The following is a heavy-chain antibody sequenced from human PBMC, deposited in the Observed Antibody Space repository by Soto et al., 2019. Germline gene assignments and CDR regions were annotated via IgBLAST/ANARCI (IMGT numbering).Heavy chain of an antibody. D-gene: IGHD2-2*01. J-gene: IGHJ6*02. V-gene: IGHV4-59*12. CDR3: AREDRDRESALVPAAIDGMDV. CDR1: GGSLSSYY. Sequence: SETLSLTCTVSGGSLSSYYWSWIRQPPGKGLEWIGYIYYSGSTNYNPSLKSRVTISVDTSKNQFSLKLSSVTAADTAVYYCAREDRDRESALVPAAIDGMDVWGQGTTVTVSS. CDR2: IYYSGST.